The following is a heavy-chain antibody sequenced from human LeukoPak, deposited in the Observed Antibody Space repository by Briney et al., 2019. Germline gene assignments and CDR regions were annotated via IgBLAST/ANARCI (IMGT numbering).Heavy chain of an antibody. Sequence: PGGSLRLSCAASGFTFSSYAMSWVRQAPGKGLEWVSAISGSGSYTYYADSVKGRFTISRDNSKNTLYLQMNSLRAEDTAVYYCARRCSGGSCRKDAFDIWGQGTMVTVSS. V-gene: IGHV3-23*01. CDR1: GFTFSSYA. J-gene: IGHJ3*02. D-gene: IGHD2-15*01. CDR2: ISGSGSYT. CDR3: ARRCSGGSCRKDAFDI.